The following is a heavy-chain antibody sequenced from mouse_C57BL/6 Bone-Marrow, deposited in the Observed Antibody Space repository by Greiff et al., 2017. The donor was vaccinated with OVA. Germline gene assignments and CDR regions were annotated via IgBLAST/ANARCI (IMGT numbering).Heavy chain of an antibody. Sequence: QVHVKQSGAELVKPGASVKMSCKASGYTFTSYWITWVKQRPGQGLEWIGDIYPGSGSTNYNEKFKSKATLTVDTSSSTAYMQLSSLTSEDSAVYYCARRSFITHGWYFDVWGTGTTVTVSS. CDR2: IYPGSGST. D-gene: IGHD1-1*01. J-gene: IGHJ1*03. CDR1: GYTFTSYW. V-gene: IGHV1-55*01. CDR3: ARRSFITHGWYFDV.